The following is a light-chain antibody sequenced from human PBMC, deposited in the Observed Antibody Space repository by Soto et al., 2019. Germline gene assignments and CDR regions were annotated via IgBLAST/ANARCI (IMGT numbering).Light chain of an antibody. CDR1: QNIYNY. V-gene: IGKV1-39*01. Sequence: DIPMTQSPSSLSASVGDRVTVTCRTSQNIYNYLNWYQQKPGKAPKLLIYAASSVQSGVPLRFSGSGSGTDFTLTINSLQPEDFATYFCHQSHSSPYTFGQGTKLEIK. CDR2: AAS. J-gene: IGKJ2*01. CDR3: HQSHSSPYT.